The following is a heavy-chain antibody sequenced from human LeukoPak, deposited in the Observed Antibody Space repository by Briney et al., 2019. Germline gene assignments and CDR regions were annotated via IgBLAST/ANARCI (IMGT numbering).Heavy chain of an antibody. CDR2: ISAYNGNT. V-gene: IGHV1-18*01. D-gene: IGHD3-22*01. Sequence: ASVKVSCRASGYTFTSYGISWVRQAPGQGLEWMGWISAYNGNTNYAQKLQGRVTMTTDTSTSTAYMELRSLRSDDTAVYYCARDSVFYDSKDGFDPWGQGTLVTVSS. CDR3: ARDSVFYDSKDGFDP. CDR1: GYTFTSYG. J-gene: IGHJ5*02.